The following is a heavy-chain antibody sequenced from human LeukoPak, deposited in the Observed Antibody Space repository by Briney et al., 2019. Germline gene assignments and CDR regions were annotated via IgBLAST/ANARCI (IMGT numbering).Heavy chain of an antibody. CDR3: ARDLIRDDGFQH. J-gene: IGHJ1*01. V-gene: IGHV4-59*01. Sequence: PSETLPLTCTVSGGSISSYHWSWIRQPPGKGLEWIGYIYYSGSTNYNPSLKSRVTISVDTSKNQFSLKLSSVTAADTAVYYCARDLIRDDGFQHWGQGTLVTVSS. CDR1: GGSISSYH. D-gene: IGHD1-1*01. CDR2: IYYSGST.